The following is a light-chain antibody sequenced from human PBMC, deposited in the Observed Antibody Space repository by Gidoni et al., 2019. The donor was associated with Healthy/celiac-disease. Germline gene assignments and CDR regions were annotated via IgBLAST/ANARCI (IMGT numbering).Light chain of an antibody. CDR1: QSVSSY. Sequence: IALTPSPATLSLSPGERATLSCRASQSVSSYLAWYQQKPGQAPRLLIYDASNRATGIPARFSGSGSGTDFTLTISRLEPEDFAVYYCQQRSNWPLTFGGGTKVEIK. V-gene: IGKV3-11*01. CDR2: DAS. J-gene: IGKJ4*01. CDR3: QQRSNWPLT.